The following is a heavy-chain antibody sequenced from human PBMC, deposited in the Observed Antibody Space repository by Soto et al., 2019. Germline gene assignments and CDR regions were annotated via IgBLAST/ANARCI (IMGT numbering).Heavy chain of an antibody. CDR1: GYTFTNYG. D-gene: IGHD6-13*01. J-gene: IGHJ3*02. CDR2: ISAHTGNT. Sequence: GASVQVSCKTSGYTFTNYGISWVRQAPGQGLAWMGWISAHTGNTNYAQKFQGRVTMTTDTSTSTAYMELRSLRSDDTAVYYCARVVGYNSSWCRHTAFDIWGQGTMVTVSS. CDR3: ARVVGYNSSWCRHTAFDI. V-gene: IGHV1-18*01.